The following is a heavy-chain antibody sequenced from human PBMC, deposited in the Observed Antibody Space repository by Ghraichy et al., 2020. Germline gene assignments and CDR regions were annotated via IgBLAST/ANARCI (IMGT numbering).Heavy chain of an antibody. J-gene: IGHJ4*02. CDR2: IRYDGSNK. CDR3: AKDGYDY. CDR1: GFTFSSYG. D-gene: IGHD5-18*01. Sequence: GESLNISCAASGFTFSSYGMHWVRQAPGKGLEWVAFIRYDGSNKSYADSVKGRFTISRVNFKNTLYPQMNSLRAEDTALYYCAKDGYDYWGQGTLVTVSS. V-gene: IGHV3-30*02.